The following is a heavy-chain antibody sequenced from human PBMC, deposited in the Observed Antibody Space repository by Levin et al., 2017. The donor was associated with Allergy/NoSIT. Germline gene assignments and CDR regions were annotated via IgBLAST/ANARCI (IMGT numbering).Heavy chain of an antibody. V-gene: IGHV3-73*01. CDR3: YMDDYGGNGGDY. D-gene: IGHD4-23*01. CDR1: GFTFSGSI. J-gene: IGHJ4*02. Sequence: GGSLRLSCATSGFTFSGSIMHWVRQASGKGLEWVGRIRTKTDNYATTYGASRKGRFTIASDDSTNTASLQMTRLTTEDTGVYYCYMDDYGGNGGDYWGQGTLVTVSS. CDR2: IRTKTDNYAT.